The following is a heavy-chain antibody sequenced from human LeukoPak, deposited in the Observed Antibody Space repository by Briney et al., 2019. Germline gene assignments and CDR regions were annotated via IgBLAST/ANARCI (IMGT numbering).Heavy chain of an antibody. CDR3: ARHGSYNFDF. J-gene: IGHJ4*02. Sequence: GGSLRLSCAASGFTFSNYWMGWVRQAPGKGLEWVANIKEDGRQTYYVDSVKGRFTVSRDNAKNSLFLQMSSLRAEDTAMYYCARHGSYNFDFWGQGTLVTVCS. D-gene: IGHD1-26*01. CDR1: GFTFSNYW. V-gene: IGHV3-7*05. CDR2: IKEDGRQT.